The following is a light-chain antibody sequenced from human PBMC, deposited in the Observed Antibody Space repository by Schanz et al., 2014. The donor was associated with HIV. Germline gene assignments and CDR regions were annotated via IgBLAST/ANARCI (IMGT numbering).Light chain of an antibody. J-gene: IGLJ2*01. Sequence: QSALTQPASVSGSPGQSITISCTGTSSDVGAYNYVSWYQQHPGKAPKLMIYDVTKRPSGVSNRFSGSKSGNTASLTISGLQAEDEADYYCSSYTISSNVLFGGGTKLTVL. CDR1: SSDVGAYNY. V-gene: IGLV2-14*03. CDR3: SSYTISSNVL. CDR2: DVT.